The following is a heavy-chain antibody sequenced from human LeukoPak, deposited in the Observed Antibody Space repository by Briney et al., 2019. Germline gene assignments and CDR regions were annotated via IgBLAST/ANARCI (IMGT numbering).Heavy chain of an antibody. CDR2: IYYSGST. J-gene: IGHJ3*02. Sequence: PSGTLSLTCTVSGGSISSYYWSWIRQPPGKGLEWIGYIYYSGSTNYNPSLKSRVTISVDTSKNQFSLKLSSVTAADTAVYYCARGLWFGELPDAFDIWGQGTMVTVSS. V-gene: IGHV4-59*01. CDR1: GGSISSYY. D-gene: IGHD3-10*01. CDR3: ARGLWFGELPDAFDI.